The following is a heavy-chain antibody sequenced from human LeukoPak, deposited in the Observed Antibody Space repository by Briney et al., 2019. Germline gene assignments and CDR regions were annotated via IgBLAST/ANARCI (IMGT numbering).Heavy chain of an antibody. Sequence: GGSLRLSCAASGFTFSSYAMHWVRQAPGKGLEWVAVISYDGSNKYYADSVKSRFTISRDNSKNTLYLQMNSLRAEDTAVYYCARANRGYSGYDIYYFDYWGQGTLVTVSS. CDR3: ARANRGYSGYDIYYFDY. D-gene: IGHD5-12*01. CDR1: GFTFSSYA. CDR2: ISYDGSNK. J-gene: IGHJ4*02. V-gene: IGHV3-30*04.